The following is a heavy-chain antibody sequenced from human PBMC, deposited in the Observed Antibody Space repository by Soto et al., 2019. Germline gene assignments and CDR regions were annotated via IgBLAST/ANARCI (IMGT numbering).Heavy chain of an antibody. CDR2: ISAHNGNT. J-gene: IGHJ4*02. CDR1: GYTFTNYG. V-gene: IGHV1-18*01. Sequence: QVHLVQSGAEVKKPGASVKVSCKGSGYTFTNYGITWVRQAPGQGLEWMGWISAHNGNTDYAQKLQGRVTVTRDTSTITAYMELRSVRSDDTAVYYCARGRYGDYWGQGALVTVSS. D-gene: IGHD1-1*01. CDR3: ARGRYGDY.